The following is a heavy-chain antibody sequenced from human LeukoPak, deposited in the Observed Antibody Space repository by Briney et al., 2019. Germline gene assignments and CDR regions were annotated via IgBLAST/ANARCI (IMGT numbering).Heavy chain of an antibody. Sequence: GGSLRLSCTASGFAFGDYAMSWVRQAPGKGLEWVGFIRSKAYGGTTEYAASVKGRFTISRDDSKSIAYLQMNSLKTEDTAVYYCTRYKRGYSYGYFDYWGQGTLVTVSS. D-gene: IGHD5-18*01. CDR3: TRYKRGYSYGYFDY. CDR2: IRSKAYGGTT. V-gene: IGHV3-49*04. J-gene: IGHJ4*02. CDR1: GFAFGDYA.